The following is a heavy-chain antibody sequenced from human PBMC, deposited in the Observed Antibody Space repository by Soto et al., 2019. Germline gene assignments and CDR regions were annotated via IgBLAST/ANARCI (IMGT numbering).Heavy chain of an antibody. CDR3: ARGPNDGGYYDSGGQDAFDI. Sequence: PGGSLRLSCAASGFTVSSNYMTWVRQAPGKGLEWVSVIYSGGSTYYADSVKGRFTISRDNSKNTLYLQMNSLRAEDTAVYYCARGPNDGGYYDSGGQDAFDIWGQGTMVTVS. CDR1: GFTVSSNY. J-gene: IGHJ3*02. V-gene: IGHV3-53*01. CDR2: IYSGGST. D-gene: IGHD3-22*01.